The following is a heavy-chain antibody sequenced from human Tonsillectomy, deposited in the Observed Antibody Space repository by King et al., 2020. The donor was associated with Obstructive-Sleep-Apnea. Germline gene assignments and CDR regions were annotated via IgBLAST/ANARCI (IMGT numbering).Heavy chain of an antibody. Sequence: VQLVESGGGVGQPGRSLRLSWAASGVTFSSYCMHWVRQAPRKGLEWVAVIWYDGSKKYYADSGKGRFTISGDNSKNTLYLQMNSLRAEDTAVYYCARGYSSSSGVFDYWGQGTLVTVSS. CDR1: GVTFSSYC. CDR2: IWYDGSKK. J-gene: IGHJ4*02. D-gene: IGHD6-6*01. V-gene: IGHV3-33*01. CDR3: ARGYSSSSGVFDY.